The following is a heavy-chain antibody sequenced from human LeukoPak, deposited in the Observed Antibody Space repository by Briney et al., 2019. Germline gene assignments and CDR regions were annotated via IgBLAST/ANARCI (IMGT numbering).Heavy chain of an antibody. D-gene: IGHD4-17*01. Sequence: ASVKVSCKASGCTFTSYGISWVRQAPGQGLEWMGWISAYNGNTNYAQKLQGRVTMTTDTSTSTAYMELSSLRSEDTAVYYCARVGRLRGGDDAFDIWGQGTMVTVSS. J-gene: IGHJ3*02. V-gene: IGHV1-18*01. CDR1: GCTFTSYG. CDR3: ARVGRLRGGDDAFDI. CDR2: ISAYNGNT.